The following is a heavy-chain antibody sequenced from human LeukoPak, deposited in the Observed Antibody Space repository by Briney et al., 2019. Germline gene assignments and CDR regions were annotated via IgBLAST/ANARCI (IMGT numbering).Heavy chain of an antibody. D-gene: IGHD2-2*01. V-gene: IGHV5-51*01. CDR2: IYPGDSDT. CDR3: TRQSQYCSTGTCYGID. J-gene: IGHJ4*02. Sequence: GESLKISCKGSGYRFPAYWIGWVRQMPGKGLEWMGIIYPGDSDTRYSPSFQGQVTISADKSTSTAYLQWSSLQAPDTAIYYCTRQSQYCSTGTCYGIDWGQGTLVAVSS. CDR1: GYRFPAYW.